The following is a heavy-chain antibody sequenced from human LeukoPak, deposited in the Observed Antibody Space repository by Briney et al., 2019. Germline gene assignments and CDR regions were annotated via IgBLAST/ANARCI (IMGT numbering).Heavy chain of an antibody. CDR1: GSPLRTND. Sequence: GGSLRPSWPAPGSPLRTNDWTWAAKVQGKGLNGLPAFDISGLTNCAYSVKGRFINSRDNGKDSLFLQMNSLRAGETSVYSCARELLGPHFYGMDVWGQGTTVTVSS. CDR2: FDISGLT. V-gene: IGHV3-13*04. J-gene: IGHJ6*02. CDR3: ARELLGPHFYGMDV. D-gene: IGHD3-3*02.